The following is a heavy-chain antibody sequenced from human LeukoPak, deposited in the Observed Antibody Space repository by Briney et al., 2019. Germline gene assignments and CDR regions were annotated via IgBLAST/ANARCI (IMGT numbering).Heavy chain of an antibody. CDR3: AKDLRYLVDY. Sequence: GSLRLSCAASGFTFSSYGMHWVRQAPGQGLEWVAFIRYDGSNKYYADSVKGRFTISRDNSKNTLYLQMNSLRAEDTAVYYCAKDLRYLVDYWGQGTLVTVSS. V-gene: IGHV3-30*02. CDR2: IRYDGSNK. CDR1: GFTFSSYG. D-gene: IGHD2-2*02. J-gene: IGHJ4*02.